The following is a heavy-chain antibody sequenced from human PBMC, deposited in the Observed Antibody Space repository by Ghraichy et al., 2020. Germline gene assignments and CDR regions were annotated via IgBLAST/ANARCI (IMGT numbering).Heavy chain of an antibody. CDR3: AKYSVVGAIFDY. J-gene: IGHJ4*02. CDR2: ISASGDVT. D-gene: IGHD1-26*01. Sequence: GGSLRLSCAVSGFTFSTYAMSWVRQAPGKGLEWVSSISASGDVTYYADSVKGRFTISKDNSKNTLYLQMNSLRADDTAVYYCAKYSVVGAIFDYWGQGTLVTFSS. V-gene: IGHV3-23*01. CDR1: GFTFSTYA.